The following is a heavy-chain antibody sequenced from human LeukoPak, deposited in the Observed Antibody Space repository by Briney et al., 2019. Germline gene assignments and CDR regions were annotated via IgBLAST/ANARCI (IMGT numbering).Heavy chain of an antibody. Sequence: PSETLSLTCSVSGYSISSGYYWAWIRQPPGKGLEWIGSMFHSGSAYYNPSLKSRVTISVDMSKNQFSLKLSSVTAADTAVYYCARLFYGSGSYYFDMDVWGKGTTVTVSS. CDR3: ARLFYGSGSYYFDMDV. CDR1: GYSISSGYY. J-gene: IGHJ6*03. V-gene: IGHV4-38-2*01. CDR2: MFHSGSA. D-gene: IGHD3-10*01.